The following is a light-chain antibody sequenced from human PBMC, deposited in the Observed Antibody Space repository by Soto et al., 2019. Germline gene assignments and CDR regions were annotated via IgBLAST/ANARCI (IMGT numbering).Light chain of an antibody. V-gene: IGLV2-18*02. CDR3: SSYTSSSICV. Sequence: QSVLTQPASVSGSPGQSITISCTGTSSDVGSYNCVSWYQQPPGTAPKLMIYDVSNRPSGVPDRFSGSKSGNTASLTISGLQDEDEADYYCSSYTSSSICVFGTGTKVTVL. CDR1: SSDVGSYNC. J-gene: IGLJ1*01. CDR2: DVS.